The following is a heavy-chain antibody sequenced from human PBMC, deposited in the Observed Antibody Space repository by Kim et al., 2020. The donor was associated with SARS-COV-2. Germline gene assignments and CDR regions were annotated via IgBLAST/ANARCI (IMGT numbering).Heavy chain of an antibody. CDR2: IWYDGSNK. CDR3: ARDLVCGSLDY. J-gene: IGHJ4*02. Sequence: GGSLRLSCSASGFTFSSYGMHWVRQAPGKGLEWVAVIWYDGSNKYYADSVKGRFTISRDNSKNTLYLQMNSLRAEDTAVYYCARDLVCGSLDYWGQGTLVTVSS. D-gene: IGHD1-26*01. CDR1: GFTFSSYG. V-gene: IGHV3-33*01.